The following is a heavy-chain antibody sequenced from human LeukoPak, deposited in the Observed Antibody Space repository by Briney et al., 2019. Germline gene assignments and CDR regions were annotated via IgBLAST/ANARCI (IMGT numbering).Heavy chain of an antibody. CDR3: ARRITMTGGAFDI. D-gene: IGHD3-10*02. CDR2: IYPGDSDT. CDR1: GYSFTSYW. Sequence: GESLKISCKGSGYSFTSYWIDWVRQMPGKGLEWMGIIYPGDSDTRYSPSFQGQVTISADKSISTAYLQWSSLKASDTAMYYCARRITMTGGAFDIWGQGTMVTVSS. J-gene: IGHJ3*02. V-gene: IGHV5-51*01.